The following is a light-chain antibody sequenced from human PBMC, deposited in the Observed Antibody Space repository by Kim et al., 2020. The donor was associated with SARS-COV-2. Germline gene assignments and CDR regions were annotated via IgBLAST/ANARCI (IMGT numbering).Light chain of an antibody. Sequence: PASISCTSSQSLLHSDGNTYLSWFHQRPGQPPIPLICKVSVRFSGVPDRFSGSGAGTYFTLRISRVEADDVGVYYCMQASQFPWTFGQGTKVDIK. CDR3: MQASQFPWT. CDR1: QSLLHSDGNTY. J-gene: IGKJ1*01. V-gene: IGKV2-24*01. CDR2: KVS.